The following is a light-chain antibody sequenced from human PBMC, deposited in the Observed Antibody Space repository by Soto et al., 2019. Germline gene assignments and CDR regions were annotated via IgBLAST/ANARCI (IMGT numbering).Light chain of an antibody. CDR1: QSVSSSY. Sequence: EIVLTQSPGTLSLSPGERATLSCRASQSVSSSYLAWYQQKPGQAPRLLIYGASSRATGIPDRFSGSGSGTHFTLTISRQEPEDFSVYYCHQYVSSPLTFGGGTKVEIK. V-gene: IGKV3-20*01. J-gene: IGKJ4*01. CDR2: GAS. CDR3: HQYVSSPLT.